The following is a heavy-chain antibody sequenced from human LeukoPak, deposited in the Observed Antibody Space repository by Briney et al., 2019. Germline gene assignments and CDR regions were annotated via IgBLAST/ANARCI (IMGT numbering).Heavy chain of an antibody. Sequence: GGSLRLSCAASGFNFSIHWMTWVRQAPGKGLEWVSAISGSGGSTYYADSVKGRFTISRDNSKNTLYLQMNSLRAEDTAVYYCAKDLYGGNSQASAVDYWGQGTLVTVSS. D-gene: IGHD4-23*01. V-gene: IGHV3-23*01. J-gene: IGHJ4*02. CDR3: AKDLYGGNSQASAVDY. CDR2: ISGSGGST. CDR1: GFNFSIHW.